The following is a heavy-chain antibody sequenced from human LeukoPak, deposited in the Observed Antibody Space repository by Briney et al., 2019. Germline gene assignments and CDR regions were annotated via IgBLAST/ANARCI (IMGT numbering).Heavy chain of an antibody. D-gene: IGHD3-22*01. V-gene: IGHV3-48*04. Sequence: GGSLRLSCAASGFSLSSYWMTWVRQAPGKGLEWVSYISDSGSTKSYADSVKGRFIISRDNAKNSVYLQMKSLRAEDTAVYYCVREGYYDSSGYLGVFDYWGQGTLVTVSS. J-gene: IGHJ4*02. CDR1: GFSLSSYW. CDR2: ISDSGSTK. CDR3: VREGYYDSSGYLGVFDY.